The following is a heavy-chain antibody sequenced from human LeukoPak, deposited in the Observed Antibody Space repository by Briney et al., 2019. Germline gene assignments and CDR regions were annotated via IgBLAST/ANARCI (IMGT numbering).Heavy chain of an antibody. V-gene: IGHV3-30*02. J-gene: IGHJ4*02. CDR2: IRYDGSNK. CDR1: GFTFSSYG. CDR3: AKDMTAAAGTPPHMTS. Sequence: GGSLRLSCAASGFTFSSYGMHWVRQAPGKGLEWVAFIRYDGSNKYYADSVKGRFTISRDNAKNSLYLQMNSLRAEDTALYYCAKDMTAAAGTPPHMTSWGQGTLVTVSS. D-gene: IGHD6-13*01.